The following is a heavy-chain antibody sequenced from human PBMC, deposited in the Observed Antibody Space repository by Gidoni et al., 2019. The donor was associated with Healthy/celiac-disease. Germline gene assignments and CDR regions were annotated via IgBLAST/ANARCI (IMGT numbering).Heavy chain of an antibody. CDR3: ARSPRTVTFLDLFDY. J-gene: IGHJ4*02. CDR2: NITIFCTA. CDR1: GGTFSSYA. Sequence: QVQLVQSGAEVKKPCSSVKVSCQASGGTFSSYAISWVRQAPGQGLDWMGGNITIFCTANYAQKFQGRVTITADESTSTAYMELSRLRSEDTAVYYCARSPRTVTFLDLFDYWGQGTLVTVSS. V-gene: IGHV1-69*01. D-gene: IGHD4-17*01.